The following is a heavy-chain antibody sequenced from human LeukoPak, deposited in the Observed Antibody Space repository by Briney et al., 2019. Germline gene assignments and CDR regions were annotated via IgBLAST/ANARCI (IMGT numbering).Heavy chain of an antibody. CDR2: ISGSGGST. CDR3: AKDKGFTTGTVDSYFDY. J-gene: IGHJ4*02. D-gene: IGHD1-1*01. Sequence: GGSLRLSCAASGFTFSSYAMGWVRQAPGKGLEWVSAISGSGGSTYYADSVKGRFTISRDNSKNTLYLQMNSLRAEDTAVYYCAKDKGFTTGTVDSYFDYWGQGTLVTVSS. V-gene: IGHV3-23*01. CDR1: GFTFSSYA.